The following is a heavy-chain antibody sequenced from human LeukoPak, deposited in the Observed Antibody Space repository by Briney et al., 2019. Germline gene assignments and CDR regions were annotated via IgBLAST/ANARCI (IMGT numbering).Heavy chain of an antibody. J-gene: IGHJ4*02. CDR2: IKPNCGGT. CDR1: VYTFATYF. D-gene: IGHD2-21*02. CDR3: ARPTYCGSDCYFSFGY. V-gene: IGHV1-2*02. Sequence: SLKASRKTSVYTFATYFMHWVRQAPGHGLEWMGYIKPNCGGTHYAQKVRGRFSMTWDTSISTAYLELSGLTSDDTAIYYCARPTYCGSDCYFSFGYWGQGTLVNVSS.